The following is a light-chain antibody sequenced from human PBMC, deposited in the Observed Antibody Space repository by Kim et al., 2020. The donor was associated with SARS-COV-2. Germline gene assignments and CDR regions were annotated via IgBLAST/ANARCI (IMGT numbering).Light chain of an antibody. CDR3: QQHHSFPLT. Sequence: ASVGDTGTITCRASQGINSNLAWYQQRPGKAPNLLIYSAFTLHSGVPSRFSGSGSGTDFTLTITSLQPEDFATYHCQQHHSFPLTFGGGTKVDIK. V-gene: IGKV1-9*01. J-gene: IGKJ4*01. CDR1: QGINSN. CDR2: SAF.